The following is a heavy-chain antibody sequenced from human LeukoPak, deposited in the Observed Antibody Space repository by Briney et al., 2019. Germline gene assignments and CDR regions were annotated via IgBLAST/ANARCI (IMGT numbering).Heavy chain of an antibody. CDR3: ARVRSSTSFDDYADY. D-gene: IGHD2-2*01. J-gene: IGHJ4*02. CDR2: IYYGGGT. CDR1: GGSISSGDNY. V-gene: IGHV4-30-4*08. Sequence: PSETLSLTCTVSGGSISSGDNYWRWTRQPPGKGLEWIGYIYYGGGTYYNPSLKSRVTISVDTSKTQFSLKLSPVTAAAPPCFSCARVRSSTSFDDYADYWGQRTLVTVSS.